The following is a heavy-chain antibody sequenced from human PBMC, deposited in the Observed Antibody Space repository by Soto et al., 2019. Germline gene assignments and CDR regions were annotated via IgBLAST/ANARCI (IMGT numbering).Heavy chain of an antibody. V-gene: IGHV1-18*01. CDR1: GYSFTTSG. Sequence: GASVKVSCKASGYSFTTSGITWVRQAPGQGLEWMGWISAYNGNTNYAQKLQGRVTMTTDTSTSTAYMELRSLRSDDTAVYYCARYSGSYGFDYWGQGTLVTVSS. D-gene: IGHD1-26*01. CDR3: ARYSGSYGFDY. CDR2: ISAYNGNT. J-gene: IGHJ4*02.